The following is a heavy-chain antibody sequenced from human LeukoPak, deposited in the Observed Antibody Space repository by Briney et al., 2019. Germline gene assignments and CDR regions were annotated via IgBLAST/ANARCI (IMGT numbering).Heavy chain of an antibody. J-gene: IGHJ4*02. D-gene: IGHD3-10*01. CDR2: INPNSGGT. CDR1: GYTFIGYY. CDR3: ARAGITMVRGVIIDHFDY. Sequence: RASVKVSRKASGYTFIGYYMHWVRQAPGQGLEWMGWINPNSGGTNYAQKFQGRVTMTRDTSISTAYMELSRLRSDDTAVYYCARAGITMVRGVIIDHFDYWGQGTLVTVSS. V-gene: IGHV1-2*02.